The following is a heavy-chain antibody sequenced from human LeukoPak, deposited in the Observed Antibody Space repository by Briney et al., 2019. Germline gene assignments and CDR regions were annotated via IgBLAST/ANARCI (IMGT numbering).Heavy chain of an antibody. CDR2: FDPEDGET. CDR3: ASGIPRARRSIWAGGYHYYYGMDV. V-gene: IGHV1-24*01. Sequence: GASVKVSCKVSGYTLSELSMHWVRQAPGKGLEWMGGFDPEDGETIYVQKFQGRVIMTEDTSTDTAYMELSSLRSEDTAVYYCASGIPRARRSIWAGGYHYYYGMDVWGQGTTVTVSS. D-gene: IGHD1-1*01. J-gene: IGHJ6*02. CDR1: GYTLSELS.